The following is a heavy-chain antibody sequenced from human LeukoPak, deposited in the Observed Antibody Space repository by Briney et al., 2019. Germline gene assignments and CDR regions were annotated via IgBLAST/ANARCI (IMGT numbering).Heavy chain of an antibody. CDR1: GGSISSSSYY. CDR2: IYYSGST. V-gene: IGHV4-39*07. CDR3: ARVPLSGSYFDY. Sequence: SETLSLTCTVSGGSISSSSYYWGWIRQPPGKGLEWIGSIYYSGSTYYNPSLKSRVTISVDTSKNQFSLKLSSVTAADTAVYYCARVPLSGSYFDYWGQGTLVTVSS. J-gene: IGHJ4*02. D-gene: IGHD1-26*01.